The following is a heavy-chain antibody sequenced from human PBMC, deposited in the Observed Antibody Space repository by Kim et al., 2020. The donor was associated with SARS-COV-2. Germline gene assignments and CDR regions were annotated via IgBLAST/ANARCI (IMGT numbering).Heavy chain of an antibody. CDR1: GFTFGSYS. D-gene: IGHD2-15*01. Sequence: GGSLRLSCAASGFTFGSYSMHWIRQAPGKGLEWVASIWYGSSTIYYADSVEGRFTISRDNSENTLYLQMNSLRAEDTAVYYCARDLTTDMVSGGYM. CDR3: ARDLTTDMVSGGYM. CDR2: IWYGSSTI. V-gene: IGHV3-33*01. J-gene: IGHJ6*03.